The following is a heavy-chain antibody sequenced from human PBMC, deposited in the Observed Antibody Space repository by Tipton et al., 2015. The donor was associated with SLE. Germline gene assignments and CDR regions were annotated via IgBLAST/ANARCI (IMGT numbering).Heavy chain of an antibody. Sequence: TLSLTCTVSGGSISSSSYYWGWIRQPPGKGLEWIGSIYYSGSTYYNPSLKSRVTISVDTSKNQFSLKLSSVTAAGTAVYYCARGPWSLFYYWGQGTLVTVCS. V-gene: IGHV4-39*07. CDR3: ARGPWSLFYY. CDR1: GGSISSSSYY. CDR2: IYYSGST. J-gene: IGHJ4*02.